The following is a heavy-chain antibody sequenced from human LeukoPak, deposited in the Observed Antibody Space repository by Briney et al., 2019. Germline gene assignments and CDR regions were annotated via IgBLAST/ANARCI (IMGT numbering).Heavy chain of an antibody. CDR2: TCYSRRN. D-gene: IGHD5-24*01. J-gene: IGHJ4*02. CDR3: ARHEEEDGYNAKTFDY. Sequence: SETLSVTCTVSGGSIRSNNYYWGWIRQPPGKGLEWIGSTCYSRRNYYNPSLKSRVTISVDTAKNPFSLNLRSVTAADTAMYYCARHEEEDGYNAKTFDYWGQGTLVTVSS. CDR1: GGSIRSNNYY. V-gene: IGHV4-39*01.